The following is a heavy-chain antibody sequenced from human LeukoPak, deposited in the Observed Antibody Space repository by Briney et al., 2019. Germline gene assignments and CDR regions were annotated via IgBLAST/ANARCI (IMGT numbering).Heavy chain of an antibody. CDR2: IIPIFGTA. Sequence: GASVKVSCKASGGTFSSYAISWVRQAPGQGLEWMGGIIPIFGTANYAQKFQGRVTITADESTSTAYMELSSLRSEDTAVYYCAREGIAVADAYYYYGMDVWGQGTTVTVSS. D-gene: IGHD6-19*01. V-gene: IGHV1-69*13. J-gene: IGHJ6*02. CDR3: AREGIAVADAYYYYGMDV. CDR1: GGTFSSYA.